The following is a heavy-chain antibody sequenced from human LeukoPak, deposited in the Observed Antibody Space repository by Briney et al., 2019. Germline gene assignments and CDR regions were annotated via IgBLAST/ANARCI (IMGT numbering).Heavy chain of an antibody. CDR2: IIPIFGTA. J-gene: IGHJ6*03. Sequence: SVKVSCKASGGTFSSYAISWVRQAPGQGLGWMGGIIPIFGTANYAQKFQGRVTITADESTSTAYMELSSLRSEDTAVYYCARDLVVPAAIRGRYYYYMDVWGKGTTVTVSS. CDR1: GGTFSSYA. V-gene: IGHV1-69*13. D-gene: IGHD2-2*02. CDR3: ARDLVVPAAIRGRYYYYMDV.